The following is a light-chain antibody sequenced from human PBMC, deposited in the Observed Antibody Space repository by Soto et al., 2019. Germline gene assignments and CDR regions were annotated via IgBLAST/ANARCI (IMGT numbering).Light chain of an antibody. V-gene: IGKV3-15*01. J-gene: IGKJ1*01. CDR3: QQYNNWPRT. CDR2: GAS. CDR1: ESVSRSY. Sequence: EIVLTQSPGTLSLSPGDRATLSCRASESVSRSYLGWYQQKPGQAPRLLIYGASTRATGIPARFSGSGSGTEFTLTINSLQSEDFAVYYCQQYNNWPRTFGQGTKVDIK.